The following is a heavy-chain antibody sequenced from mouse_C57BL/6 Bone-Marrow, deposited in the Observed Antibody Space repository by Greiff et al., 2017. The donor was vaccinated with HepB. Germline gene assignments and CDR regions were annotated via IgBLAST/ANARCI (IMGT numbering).Heavy chain of an antibody. CDR2: ISYDGSN. J-gene: IGHJ3*01. V-gene: IGHV3-6*01. D-gene: IGHD2-2*01. CDR3: ARGYGYLFAY. CDR1: GYSITSGYY. Sequence: ESGPGLVKPSQSLSLTCSVTGYSITSGYYWNWIRQFPGNKLEWMGYISYDGSNNYNPSLKNRISITRDTSKNQFFLKLNSVTTEDTATYYCARGYGYLFAYWGQGTLVTVSA.